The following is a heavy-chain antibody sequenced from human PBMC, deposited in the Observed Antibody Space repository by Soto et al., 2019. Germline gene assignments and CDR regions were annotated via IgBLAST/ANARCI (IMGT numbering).Heavy chain of an antibody. CDR1: GHTFTSYG. D-gene: IGHD3-10*01. Sequence: ASVKVSCKASGHTFTSYGISWVRQAPGQGLEWMGWISAYNGNTNYAQKLQGRVTMTTDTSTSTAYMELRSLRSDDTAVYYCARYGSGSYWPLTTGYYGMDVWGQGTTVTVSS. CDR3: ARYGSGSYWPLTTGYYGMDV. J-gene: IGHJ6*02. V-gene: IGHV1-18*01. CDR2: ISAYNGNT.